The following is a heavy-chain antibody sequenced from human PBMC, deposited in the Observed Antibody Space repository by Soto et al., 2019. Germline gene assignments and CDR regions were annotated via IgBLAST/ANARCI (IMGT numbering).Heavy chain of an antibody. V-gene: IGHV3-53*01. CDR1: GFNVNSDY. D-gene: IGHD3-22*01. Sequence: EVQLVESGGGLIQPGGSLRRSCSASGFNVNSDYMDWVRQAPGKGLEWVSALSASGLPFYAAPVQGRFTISRDDAKNTLYLEMNSLRVEDTAVYYCVRDSETSSSWALDFWGQRTLGTVSS. CDR2: LSASGLP. CDR3: VRDSETSSSWALDF. J-gene: IGHJ4*02.